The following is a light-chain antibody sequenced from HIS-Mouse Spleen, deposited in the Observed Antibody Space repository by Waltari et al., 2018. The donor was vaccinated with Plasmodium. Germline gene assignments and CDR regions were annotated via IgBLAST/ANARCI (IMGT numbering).Light chain of an antibody. CDR1: SSDVGGYNY. CDR2: EVS. Sequence: QSALTQPASVSGSPGQSITISCTGTSSDVGGYNYVSCYQQHPGKAPKLMIYEVSNRPSGVSNRFSGSKSGNTASLTISGLQAEDEADYYCSSYTSSSTPLCVFGTGTKVTVL. CDR3: SSYTSSSTPLCV. J-gene: IGLJ1*01. V-gene: IGLV2-14*01.